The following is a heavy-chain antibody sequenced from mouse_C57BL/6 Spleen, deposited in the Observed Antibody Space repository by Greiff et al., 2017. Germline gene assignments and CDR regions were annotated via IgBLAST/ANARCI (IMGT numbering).Heavy chain of an antibody. V-gene: IGHV1-22*01. CDR3: ARNYPYAMDY. CDR2: LNPNNGGT. CDR1: GYTFTDYN. D-gene: IGHD2-1*01. J-gene: IGHJ4*01. Sequence: EVQLQQSGPELVKPGASVKMSCKASGYTFTDYNMHWVKPSHGKSLEWIGYLNPNNGGTSYNQKFKGKATLTVNKSSSTAYMELRSLTSEDSAVYYCARNYPYAMDYWGQGTSVTVSS.